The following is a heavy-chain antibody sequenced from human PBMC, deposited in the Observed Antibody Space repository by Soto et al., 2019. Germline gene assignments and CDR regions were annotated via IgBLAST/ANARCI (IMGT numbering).Heavy chain of an antibody. Sequence: GGSLRLSCVASGFAFSTHAMSWVRQAPGKVLEWVSTFSGSGGNIYYAESVKGRLTISRDDSKNTLYLQMDSLSVEDAAVYYCAKDPPWTVGPLAMDVWGQGTTVTVSS. CDR3: AKDPPWTVGPLAMDV. J-gene: IGHJ6*02. V-gene: IGHV3-23*01. CDR1: GFAFSTHA. D-gene: IGHD1-26*01. CDR2: FSGSGGNI.